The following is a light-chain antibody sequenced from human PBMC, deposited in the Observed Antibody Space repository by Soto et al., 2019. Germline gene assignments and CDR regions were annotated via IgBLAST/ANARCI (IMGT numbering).Light chain of an antibody. V-gene: IGKV1-5*01. Sequence: IQMTQSPSTLSASVGDTVIITCRASQGVSKWVAWYQQKPGKAPKFLISDASTLESGVPARFIGSGGGTEFSLTISDLQPDDFATYYCHHSDAFGQGTKV. J-gene: IGKJ1*01. CDR1: QGVSKW. CDR2: DAS. CDR3: HHSDA.